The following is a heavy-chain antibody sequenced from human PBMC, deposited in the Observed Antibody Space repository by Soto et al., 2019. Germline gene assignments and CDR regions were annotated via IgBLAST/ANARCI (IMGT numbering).Heavy chain of an antibody. D-gene: IGHD1-26*01. CDR3: ASWRSSGSYCLDY. CDR2: IYYSGST. V-gene: IGHV4-31*03. J-gene: IGHJ4*02. Sequence: SETLSLTCTVSGGSISSGGYYWSWIRQHPGKGLEWIGYIYYSGSTYYNPSLKSRVTISVDTSKNQFSLKLSSVTAADTAVYYCASWRSSGSYCLDYWGQGTLVTVSS. CDR1: GGSISSGGYY.